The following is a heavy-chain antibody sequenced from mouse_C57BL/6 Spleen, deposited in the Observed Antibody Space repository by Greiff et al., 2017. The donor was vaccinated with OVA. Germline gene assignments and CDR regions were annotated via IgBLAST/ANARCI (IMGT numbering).Heavy chain of an antibody. D-gene: IGHD1-1*01. J-gene: IGHJ2*01. Sequence: EVKVEESGPGLVKPSQSLSLTCSVTGYSITSGYYWNWIRQFPGNKLEWMGYISYDGSNNYNPSLKNRIPITRDTSKNQFFLKLNSVTTEDTATYYCARADGSSYGYWGQGTTLTVSS. CDR1: GYSITSGYY. CDR2: ISYDGSN. V-gene: IGHV3-6*01. CDR3: ARADGSSYGY.